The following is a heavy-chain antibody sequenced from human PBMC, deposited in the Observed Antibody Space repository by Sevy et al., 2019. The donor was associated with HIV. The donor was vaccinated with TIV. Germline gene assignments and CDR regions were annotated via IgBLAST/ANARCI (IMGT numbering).Heavy chain of an antibody. J-gene: IGHJ5*02. CDR2: ISRGATFI. D-gene: IGHD3-16*01. CDR3: ARGPLKDDYYGPLDH. Sequence: EGSLRLSCSTFGFSFSDCPMTWVRQTPGQGLKWVSTISRGATFIFYDVSAESRFIISRDDAKNSVYLQMNSLEVEDSGVYYCARGPLKDDYYGPLDHWGRGTLVTVSS. V-gene: IGHV3-21*06. CDR1: GFSFSDCP.